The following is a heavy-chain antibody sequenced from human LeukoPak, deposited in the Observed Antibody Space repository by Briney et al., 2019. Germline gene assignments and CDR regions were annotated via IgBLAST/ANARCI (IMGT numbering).Heavy chain of an antibody. D-gene: IGHD3-16*01. CDR3: ANLNAPYWGNLDY. CDR1: GFTFSNYA. J-gene: IGHJ4*02. Sequence: GRSLRLSCVVSGFTFSNYAMGWVRQAPGQGLDWVSAISDSGVTAYYADSVKGRFTISRDNSKSTLYLQMNSLRAEDTAVYYCANLNAPYWGNLDYWGQGTLVTVSS. V-gene: IGHV3-23*01. CDR2: ISDSGVTA.